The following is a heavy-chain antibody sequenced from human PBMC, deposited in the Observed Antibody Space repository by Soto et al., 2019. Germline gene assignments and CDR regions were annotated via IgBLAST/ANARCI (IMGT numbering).Heavy chain of an antibody. J-gene: IGHJ4*02. V-gene: IGHV3-48*01. CDR1: GFPFSIYP. D-gene: IGHD2-2*01. CDR2: ISDSGGTI. CDR3: ARDMGSSSWHSFDY. Sequence: GGLLRLSCAASGFPFSIYPMNWVRLAPGKGLEWISYISDSGGTINYADSVKGRFTTSRDNAGNSLFLQLNSLRAEDTSLYYCARDMGSSSWHSFDYWGQGTLVTVSS.